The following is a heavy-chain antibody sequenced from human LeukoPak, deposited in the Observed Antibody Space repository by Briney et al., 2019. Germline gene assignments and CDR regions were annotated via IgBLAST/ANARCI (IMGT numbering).Heavy chain of an antibody. V-gene: IGHV1-18*01. CDR1: GYTFTSYG. CDR3: ARDRDLDTTVTIPPYDY. D-gene: IGHD4-17*01. CDR2: ISAYNGNT. Sequence: ASVKVSCKASGYTFTSYGISWVRQAPGQGLEWMGCISAYNGNTNYAQKLQGRVTMTTDTSTSTAYMELRSLRSDDKDVYYCARDRDLDTTVTIPPYDYWGQGTLVTVSS. J-gene: IGHJ4*02.